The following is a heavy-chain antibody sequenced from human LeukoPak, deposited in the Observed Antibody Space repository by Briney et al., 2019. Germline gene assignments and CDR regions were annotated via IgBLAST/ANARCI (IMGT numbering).Heavy chain of an antibody. CDR3: AREVSENIVVVVAPGHFDY. CDR1: GFTFSSYS. V-gene: IGHV3-21*01. CDR2: ISSSSSYI. D-gene: IGHD2-15*01. J-gene: IGHJ4*02. Sequence: NPGGSLRLSCAASGFTFSSYSMNWVRQAPGKGPEWVSSISSSSSYIYYADSVKGRFTISRDNAKNSLYLQMNSLRAEDTAVYYCAREVSENIVVVVAPGHFDYWGQGTLVTVSS.